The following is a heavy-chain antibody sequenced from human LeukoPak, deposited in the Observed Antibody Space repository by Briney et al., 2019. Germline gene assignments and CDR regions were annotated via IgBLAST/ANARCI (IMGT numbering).Heavy chain of an antibody. CDR2: MNPNSGNT. J-gene: IGHJ4*02. D-gene: IGHD2-2*01. V-gene: IGHV1-8*01. CDR3: ARGPRYCSSTSCSYYFDY. CDR1: GYTFTSYD. Sequence: ASVQVSFKASGYTFTSYDINWGRPATGQGLEWMGWMNPNSGNTGYAQKFQGRVTMTRNTSISTAYMELSSLRSEDTAVYYCARGPRYCSSTSCSYYFDYWGQGTLVTVSS.